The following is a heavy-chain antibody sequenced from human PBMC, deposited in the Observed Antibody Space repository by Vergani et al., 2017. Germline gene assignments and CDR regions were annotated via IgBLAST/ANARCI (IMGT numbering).Heavy chain of an antibody. J-gene: IGHJ4*02. CDR2: IDRTGRT. CDR3: ARHLRGYSYGVFDY. CDR1: GYSISSGYF. Sequence: QVQLQESGPRLLKPSETLSLICSVPGYSISSGYFWGWIRQSPGKGLEWLGTIDRTGRTHPSPALKSRLTISVDTTKIKFSLRLTSATAADTAVYYCARHLRGYSYGVFDYWGQGREVTVSS. V-gene: IGHV4-38-2*02. D-gene: IGHD5-18*01.